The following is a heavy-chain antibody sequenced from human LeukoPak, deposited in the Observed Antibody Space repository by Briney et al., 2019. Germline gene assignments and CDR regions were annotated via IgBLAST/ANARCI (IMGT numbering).Heavy chain of an antibody. CDR1: GYTFTSYY. Sequence: ASVKVSCKPSGYTFTSYYISWVRQVPAAGLEGMGGHSAYNVNTNYAQKLQGRVTMTKDTYTRTAYMELRSRRSDDTAVYYCERGGGKGYCSGGSCCINAFDIWGQGRMVSVSS. D-gene: IGHD2-15*01. CDR3: ERGGGKGYCSGGSCCINAFDI. CDR2: HSAYNVNT. V-gene: IGHV1-18*01. J-gene: IGHJ3*02.